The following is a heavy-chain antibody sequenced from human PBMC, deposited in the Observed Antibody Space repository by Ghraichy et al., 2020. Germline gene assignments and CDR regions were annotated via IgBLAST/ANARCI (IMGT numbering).Heavy chain of an antibody. CDR2: ISSSSSTI. J-gene: IGHJ6*02. Sequence: GGSLRLSCAASGFTFSSYSMNWVRQAPGKGLEWVSYISSSSSTIYYADSVKGRFTISRDNAKNSLYLQMNSLRAEDTAVYYCARDGYCSGGSCQVGMDVWGQGTTVTVSS. CDR1: GFTFSSYS. CDR3: ARDGYCSGGSCQVGMDV. V-gene: IGHV3-48*01. D-gene: IGHD2-15*01.